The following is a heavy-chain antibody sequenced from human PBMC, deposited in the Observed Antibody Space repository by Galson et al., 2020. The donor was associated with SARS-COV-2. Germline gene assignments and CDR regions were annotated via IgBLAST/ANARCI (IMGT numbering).Heavy chain of an antibody. CDR3: ARGRPWNYNYYYGRYV. J-gene: IGHJ6*02. D-gene: IGHD1-1*01. CDR2: SRNKDVGYPP. Sequence: GGSLRLPCTVSGFTFSDHFIDWVRQAPGKGLEWVGRSRNKDVGYPPDYAASVKGRFTISRDDSKNSLYLQMSSLKAEDTAVYYCARGRPWNYNYYYGRYVWGQGTTVTVSS. V-gene: IGHV3-72*01. CDR1: GFTFSDHF.